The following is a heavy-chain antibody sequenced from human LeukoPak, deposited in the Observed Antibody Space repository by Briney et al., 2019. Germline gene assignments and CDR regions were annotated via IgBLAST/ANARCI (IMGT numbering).Heavy chain of an antibody. CDR3: ARLGSYSYYYYYMDV. CDR1: GYTFTGYY. Sequence: VSVKVSCKASGYTFTGYYMHWVRQAPGQGLEWMRWINPNSGGTNYAQKFQGRVTMTRDTSISTAYKELSRLRSDDTAVYYCARLGSYSYYYYYMDVWGKGTTVTVSS. D-gene: IGHD1-26*01. V-gene: IGHV1-2*02. CDR2: INPNSGGT. J-gene: IGHJ6*03.